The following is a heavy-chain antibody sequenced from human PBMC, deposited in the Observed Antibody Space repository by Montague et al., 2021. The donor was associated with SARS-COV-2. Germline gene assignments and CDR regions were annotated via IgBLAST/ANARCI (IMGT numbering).Heavy chain of an antibody. CDR2: IYHSGST. J-gene: IGHJ5*02. CDR1: GGSITSYY. D-gene: IGHD3-10*01. V-gene: IGHV4-59*01. CDR3: ARGLELYGSGSHHFDP. Sequence: SETLSLICAVSGGSITSYYWNWIRQPPGKGLEYIGYIYHSGSTTYNPSLKSRVSISIDTSKNQFSLKLRSVTAADTAVYYCARGLELYGSGSHHFDPWGQGTLVTVSS.